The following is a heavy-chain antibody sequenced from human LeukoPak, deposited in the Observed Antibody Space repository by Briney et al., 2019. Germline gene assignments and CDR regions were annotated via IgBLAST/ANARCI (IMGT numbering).Heavy chain of an antibody. D-gene: IGHD3-3*01. CDR1: GYTFTNSD. CDR2: MNPNSGKT. J-gene: IGHJ6*03. V-gene: IGHV1-8*03. CDR3: ARGVRFSDFYYYMDV. Sequence: ASVKVSCKASGYTFTNSDINWVRQAPGQGLEWMGWMNPNSGKTGYARKFQGRVTFTRNSSISAAYMDLSSLRSEDTAVYYCARGVRFSDFYYYMDVWGQGTTVTVSS.